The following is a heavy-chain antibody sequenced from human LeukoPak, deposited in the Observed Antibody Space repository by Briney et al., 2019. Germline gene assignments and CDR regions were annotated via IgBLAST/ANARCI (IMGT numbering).Heavy chain of an antibody. CDR1: GFTFSDYY. V-gene: IGHV3-11*01. CDR3: ARDLLRDFDWLLSEADYFDY. Sequence: PGGSLRLSCAASGFTFSDYYMSWIRQAPGKGLEWVSYISSSGSTIYYADSVKGRFTISRDNAKNSLYLQMNSLRAEDTAVYYCARDLLRDFDWLLSEADYFDYWGQGTLVTVSS. CDR2: ISSSGSTI. J-gene: IGHJ4*02. D-gene: IGHD3-9*01.